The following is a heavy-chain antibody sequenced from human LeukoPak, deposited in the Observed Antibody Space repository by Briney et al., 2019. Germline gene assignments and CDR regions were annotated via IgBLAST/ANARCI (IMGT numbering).Heavy chain of an antibody. CDR3: ARDQRYCSSTSCYTDYYYYYYMDV. V-gene: IGHV4-59*12. CDR2: IYYSGST. J-gene: IGHJ6*03. Sequence: SETLSLTCTVSGGSISSYYWSWIRQPPGKGLEWIGYIYYSGSTNYNPSLKSRVTISVDRSKNQFSLKLSSVTAADTAVYYCARDQRYCSSTSCYTDYYYYYYMDVWGKGTTVTVSS. CDR1: GGSISSYY. D-gene: IGHD2-2*02.